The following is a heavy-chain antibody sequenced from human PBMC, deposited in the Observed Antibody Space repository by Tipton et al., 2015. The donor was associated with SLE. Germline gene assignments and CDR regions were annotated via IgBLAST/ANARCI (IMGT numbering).Heavy chain of an antibody. D-gene: IGHD5-12*01. CDR2: IYYSGSP. J-gene: IGHJ5*02. V-gene: IGHV4-39*07. CDR1: GGSISSSSYY. Sequence: TLSLTCTVSGGSISSSSYYWGWIRQPPGKGLEWIGSIYYSGSPTYNPALKSRVTISADMSKNTLSLRLASVAAADTAIYYCASGGGYDSKGFDPWGRGTLVTVSS. CDR3: ASGGGYDSKGFDP.